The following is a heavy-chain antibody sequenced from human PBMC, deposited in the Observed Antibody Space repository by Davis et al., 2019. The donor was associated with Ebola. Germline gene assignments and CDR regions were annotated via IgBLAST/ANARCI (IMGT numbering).Heavy chain of an antibody. Sequence: SETLSLTCTVSGGSTSNYFWSWIRQTPGKGLEWIGYIYYSGSTTYNPSLRSRVTISVDTSKTQFSLKVSSVTAADTAVYYCARADGDYVHFDYWGQGILVTVSS. D-gene: IGHD4-17*01. CDR1: GGSTSNYF. V-gene: IGHV4-59*01. CDR2: IYYSGST. J-gene: IGHJ4*02. CDR3: ARADGDYVHFDY.